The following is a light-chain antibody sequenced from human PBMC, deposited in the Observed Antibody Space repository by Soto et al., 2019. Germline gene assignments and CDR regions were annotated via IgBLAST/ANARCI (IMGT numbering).Light chain of an antibody. Sequence: IQMTQSPSSVSASVGDRVTITCRASQDINKWLAWYQQKPGLAPNLVIYTASRLHGGGPSRFSGSASGTDFTLNISSLQPEDVATYYCQQGKSFPLTFGGGTKVDIK. J-gene: IGKJ4*01. CDR3: QQGKSFPLT. V-gene: IGKV1-12*01. CDR2: TAS. CDR1: QDINKW.